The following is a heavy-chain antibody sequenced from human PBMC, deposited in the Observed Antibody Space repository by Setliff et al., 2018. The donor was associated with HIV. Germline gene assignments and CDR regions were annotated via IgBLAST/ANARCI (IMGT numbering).Heavy chain of an antibody. CDR2: INSDGSST. V-gene: IGHV3-74*01. D-gene: IGHD3-22*01. CDR1: GFTFSSYW. J-gene: IGHJ6*02. Sequence: GESLKISCAASGFTFSSYWMHWVRQAPGKGLVWVSRINSDGSSTSYADSVKGRFTISRDNAKNTLYLQMNSLRAEDTAVYYCARDSSGYYDGYYNGMDVWGQGTTVTVSS. CDR3: ARDSSGYYDGYYNGMDV.